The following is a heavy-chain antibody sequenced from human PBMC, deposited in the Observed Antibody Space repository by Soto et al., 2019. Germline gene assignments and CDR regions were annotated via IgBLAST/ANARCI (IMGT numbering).Heavy chain of an antibody. CDR3: ARDSLIAAAGPSHFDY. CDR2: ISAYNGNT. V-gene: IGHV1-18*01. J-gene: IGHJ4*02. CDR1: GYTXISYG. D-gene: IGHD6-13*01. Sequence: SXKVSFKAAGYTXISYGSSLVRQAPGQGLEWMGWISAYNGNTNYAQKLQGRVNMTTDTSTGTAYMELRSLRSDETAVYYCARDSLIAAAGPSHFDYWGQGTLVTVSS.